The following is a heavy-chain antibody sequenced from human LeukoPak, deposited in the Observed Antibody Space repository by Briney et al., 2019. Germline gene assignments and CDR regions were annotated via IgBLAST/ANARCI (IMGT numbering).Heavy chain of an antibody. J-gene: IGHJ6*02. Sequence: PSETLSLTCTVSGGSISSYDWSWIRQPAGKGLEWIGRIYTSGSTNYNPSLKSRVTMSVDTSKNQFSLKLSSVTAADTAVYYCARDLPTLAVAGTYYYGMDVWGQGTTVTVSS. CDR2: IYTSGST. CDR1: GGSISSYD. CDR3: ARDLPTLAVAGTYYYGMDV. V-gene: IGHV4-4*07. D-gene: IGHD6-19*01.